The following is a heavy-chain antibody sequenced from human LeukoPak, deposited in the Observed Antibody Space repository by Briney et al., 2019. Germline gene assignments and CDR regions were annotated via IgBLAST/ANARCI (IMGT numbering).Heavy chain of an antibody. D-gene: IGHD7-27*01. V-gene: IGHV3-7*01. CDR1: GFTFSNSW. J-gene: IGHJ4*02. CDR3: GRDPAWGAIDY. CDR2: MNPDGSGK. Sequence: PGGSLRLSCVASGFTFSNSWMSWVRQAPGKGLEWVANMNPDGSGKYYVDSVRGRFTTSRDNAKNSLYLQMNSLRAEDTAVYYCGRDPAWGAIDYWGQGTLVTVSS.